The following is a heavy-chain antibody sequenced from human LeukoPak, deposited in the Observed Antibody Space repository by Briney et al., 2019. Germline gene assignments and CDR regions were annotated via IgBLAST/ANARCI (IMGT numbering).Heavy chain of an antibody. CDR3: AWDDYGGNSLNPFDY. CDR2: IIPIFGTA. CDR1: GGTFSSYA. V-gene: IGHV1-69*13. J-gene: IGHJ4*02. Sequence: ASVKVSCKASGGTFSSYAISWVRQAPGQGLEWMGGIIPIFGTANYAQKFQGRVTITADESTSTAYMELSSLRSEDTTVYYCAWDDYGGNSLNPFDYWGQGTLVTVSS. D-gene: IGHD4-23*01.